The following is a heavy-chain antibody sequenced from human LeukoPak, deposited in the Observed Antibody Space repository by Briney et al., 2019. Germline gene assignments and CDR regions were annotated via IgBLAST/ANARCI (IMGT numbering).Heavy chain of an antibody. CDR2: TSGSGGST. V-gene: IGHV3-23*01. CDR3: ARAPYSSSLYYFDY. Sequence: GGSLKLSCAASGFTFRTYAMSWVRQTPGKGLDWVSVTSGSGGSTYYADSVRGRFTISRDNSRNTLYLQMNSLRAEDTAVYYCARAPYSSSLYYFDYWGQGTLVTVSS. J-gene: IGHJ4*02. CDR1: GFTFRTYA. D-gene: IGHD6-13*01.